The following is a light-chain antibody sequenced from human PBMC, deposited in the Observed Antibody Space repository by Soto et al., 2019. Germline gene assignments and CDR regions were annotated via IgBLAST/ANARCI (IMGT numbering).Light chain of an antibody. V-gene: IGLV2-23*02. CDR2: EVS. CDR1: SSDVGSYNL. J-gene: IGLJ1*01. Sequence: QSVLTQPASVSGSPGQSITISCTGTSSDVGSYNLVSWYQQRPGKAPKLMIYEVSKRPSGVSNRFSGSKSGNTASLTISGLQAEDEADYYCCSYAGSSTPFYVFGTGTKVTVL. CDR3: CSYAGSSTPFYV.